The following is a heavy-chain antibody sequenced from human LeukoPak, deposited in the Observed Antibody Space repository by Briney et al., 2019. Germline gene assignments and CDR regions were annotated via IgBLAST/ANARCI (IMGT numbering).Heavy chain of an antibody. CDR3: VRYTRRYPFDY. D-gene: IGHD2-2*02. CDR2: IKEDGSEK. Sequence: GGSLRLSCAASGFTFSNYWMSWVRQAPGKGLEWVADIKEDGSEKYYVDSVRGRFTISRDNAKNSLSLQMNSLRAEDTAVYYCVRYTRRYPFDYWGQGTLVTVSS. J-gene: IGHJ4*02. CDR1: GFTFSNYW. V-gene: IGHV3-7*04.